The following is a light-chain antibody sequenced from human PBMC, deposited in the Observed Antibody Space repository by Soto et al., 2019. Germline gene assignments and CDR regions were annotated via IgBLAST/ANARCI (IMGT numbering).Light chain of an antibody. CDR2: SAS. Sequence: EIVLTQSPGTLSLSPGERGTLSCRASQNLGTLYLAWFQQKSGQAPRLLIYSASSRATGIPDRFSGSGSGTDFTLTISRLVPEDFAVYYCQQYGSSPRTFGQGTKVDI. J-gene: IGKJ1*01. CDR1: QNLGTLY. V-gene: IGKV3-20*01. CDR3: QQYGSSPRT.